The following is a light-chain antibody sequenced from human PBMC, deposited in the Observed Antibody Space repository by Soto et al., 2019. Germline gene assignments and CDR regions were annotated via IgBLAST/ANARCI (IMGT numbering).Light chain of an antibody. CDR1: QSVSSS. CDR2: DAS. J-gene: IGKJ5*01. Sequence: EIVLTQSPGTLSFSTWERATLSFMASQSVSSSYLAWYQQKPGQAPRLLIYDASTRATGIPDRFSGGGSGTEFTLTISSLQSEDFVVYYCQQYNSWPPITFGQGTRLE. V-gene: IGKV3-15*01. CDR3: QQYNSWPPIT.